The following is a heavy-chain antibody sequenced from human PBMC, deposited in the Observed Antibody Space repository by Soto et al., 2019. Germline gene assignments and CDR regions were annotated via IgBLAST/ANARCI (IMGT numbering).Heavy chain of an antibody. V-gene: IGHV4-4*07. J-gene: IGHJ4*02. Sequence: SETLSLTCTVSGGSVSGDYWSWFRQPAGKELEWIGRIYIGGNTKYSPSLKTRVTMSGDTSKNQFSLKLSSVTAADTAVYYCARGDGSGTYMDYFDYWGQGTMVTVYS. D-gene: IGHD3-10*01. CDR2: IYIGGNT. CDR1: GGSVSGDY. CDR3: ARGDGSGTYMDYFDY.